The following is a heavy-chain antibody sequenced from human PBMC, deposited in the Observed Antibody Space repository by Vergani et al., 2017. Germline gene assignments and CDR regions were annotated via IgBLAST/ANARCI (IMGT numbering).Heavy chain of an antibody. J-gene: IGHJ6*02. Sequence: EVQLLASWGGLVQPGGSLRLSCAASGFTFSSYALSWVRQAPGQGLEWVSAISGSGGSTYYADSVKGRFTISRDTSKNTLYLQMDSLRAEDTAVYNCAKVPWGLQSPYYYYGMDVWGQGTTVTVAS. CDR1: GFTFSSYA. CDR2: ISGSGGST. V-gene: IGHV3-23*01. CDR3: AKVPWGLQSPYYYYGMDV. D-gene: IGHD5-24*01.